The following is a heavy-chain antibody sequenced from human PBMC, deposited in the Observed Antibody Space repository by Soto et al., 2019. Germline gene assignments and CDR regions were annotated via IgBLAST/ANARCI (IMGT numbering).Heavy chain of an antibody. CDR2: ISSSGSTI. D-gene: IGHD3-22*01. J-gene: IGHJ4*02. Sequence: GGSLRLSCAASGFTFSSYKMNWVRQAPGKGLDWISYISSSGSTIYYADSVRGRFTISRDNAKNSLYLQMNSLRAEDTAVYYCARDSRYYDSSDYFDHRGKGTLVTVSS. CDR3: ARDSRYYDSSDYFDH. CDR1: GFTFSSYK. V-gene: IGHV3-48*03.